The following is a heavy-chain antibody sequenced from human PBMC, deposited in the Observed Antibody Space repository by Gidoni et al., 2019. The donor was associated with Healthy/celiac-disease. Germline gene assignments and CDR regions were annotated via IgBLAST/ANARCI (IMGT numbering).Heavy chain of an antibody. CDR2: IYYSGST. CDR1: GGSISSSSYY. J-gene: IGHJ5*02. D-gene: IGHD6-13*01. Sequence: QLQLQESGPGLVKPSETLSLTCTVSGGSISSSSYYWGWIRQPPGKGLEWIGSIYYSGSTYYNPSLKSRVTISVDTSKNQFSLKLSSVTAADTAVYYCARHGGRIKQQLVPNWFDPWGQGTLVTVSS. CDR3: ARHGGRIKQQLVPNWFDP. V-gene: IGHV4-39*01.